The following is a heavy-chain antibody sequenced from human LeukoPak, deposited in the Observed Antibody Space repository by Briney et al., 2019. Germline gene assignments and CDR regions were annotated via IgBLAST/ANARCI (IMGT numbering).Heavy chain of an antibody. V-gene: IGHV5-51*01. D-gene: IGHD3-10*01. CDR2: IYPGDSDT. CDR1: GYTFTSYW. CDR3: AGCITMVRGSDAFDI. J-gene: IGHJ3*02. Sequence: GESLKISCKGSGYTFTSYWIAWVRQMPGKGLEWMGIIYPGDSDTRYSPSFQGQVTISADKSISTAYLQWSSLKASDTAMYYCAGCITMVRGSDAFDIWGQGTMVTVSS.